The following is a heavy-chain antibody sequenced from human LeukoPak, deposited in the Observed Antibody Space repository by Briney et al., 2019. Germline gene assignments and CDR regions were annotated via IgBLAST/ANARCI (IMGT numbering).Heavy chain of an antibody. J-gene: IGHJ2*01. CDR3: ARDCRSGRYFDL. V-gene: IGHV3-21*03. CDR1: GITFSSYS. CDR2: ISSGSSSI. Sequence: RGSLRPSCGVSGITFSSYSMNWGPQSPGKGLEWVSSISSGSSSISYADSVKGRSTISRDNTKNSLYLQMHSLRAEDTAVYYCARDCRSGRYFDLWGRGTLVTASS.